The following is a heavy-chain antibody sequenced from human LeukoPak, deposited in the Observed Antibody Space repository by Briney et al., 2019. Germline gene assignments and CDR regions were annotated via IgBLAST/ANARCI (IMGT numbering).Heavy chain of an antibody. CDR2: IYYSGST. D-gene: IGHD6-13*01. CDR3: ARLGSSRWNYYYMDV. V-gene: IGHV4-59*01. CDR1: GGSISSYY. J-gene: IGHJ6*03. Sequence: PSETLSLTCTVSGGSISSYYWSWIRQPPGKGLEWIGYIYYSGSTNYNPSLKSRVTISVDTSKNQFSLKLSSVTAADTAVYYCARLGSSRWNYYYMDVWGKGTTVTVSS.